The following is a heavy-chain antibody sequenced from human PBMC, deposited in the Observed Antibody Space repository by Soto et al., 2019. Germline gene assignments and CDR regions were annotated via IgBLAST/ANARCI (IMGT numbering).Heavy chain of an antibody. CDR3: ARDGDYGGVLGAFDI. CDR2: ISAYNGNT. CDR1: GYTFTSCG. J-gene: IGHJ3*02. Sequence: GASVKVSCKASGYTFTSCGISWVRQAPGQGLEWMGWISAYNGNTDYAQKLQGRVTMTTDTSTSTAYMELRSLRSDDTAVYYCARDGDYGGVLGAFDIWGQGTMVTVSS. V-gene: IGHV1-18*01. D-gene: IGHD4-17*01.